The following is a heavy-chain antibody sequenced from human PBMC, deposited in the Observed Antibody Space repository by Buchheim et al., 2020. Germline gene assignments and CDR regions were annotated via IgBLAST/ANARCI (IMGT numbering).Heavy chain of an antibody. CDR2: INHSGST. CDR1: GGSFSGYY. D-gene: IGHD2-2*01. V-gene: IGHV4-34*01. Sequence: QVQLQQWGAGLLKPSETLSLTCAVYGGSFSGYYWSWIGKTPGEGVEWIGEINHSGSTNYNPSLKSRVTISVDTSKNQFSLKLSAVTAADTAVYYCARVRRPAVPAAKGRYYFDYWGQGTL. CDR3: ARVRRPAVPAAKGRYYFDY. J-gene: IGHJ4*02.